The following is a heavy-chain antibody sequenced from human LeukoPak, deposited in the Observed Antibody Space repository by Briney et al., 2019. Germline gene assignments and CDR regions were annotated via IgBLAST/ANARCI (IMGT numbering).Heavy chain of an antibody. Sequence: GGSLRLSCKGSGYSFTSYWIGWVRQMPGKGLEWMGIIYPDDSDTRYSPSFEGQVIISVDKSISTAYLQWSSLKASDTATYYCARHGHCTNGVCYSNYYYYMDVWGKGTTLTVSS. CDR3: ARHGHCTNGVCYSNYYYYMDV. CDR1: GYSFTSYW. D-gene: IGHD2-8*01. J-gene: IGHJ6*03. CDR2: IYPDDSDT. V-gene: IGHV5-51*01.